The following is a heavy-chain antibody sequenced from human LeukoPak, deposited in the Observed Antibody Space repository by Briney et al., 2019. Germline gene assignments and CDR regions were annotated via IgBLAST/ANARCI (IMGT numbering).Heavy chain of an antibody. D-gene: IGHD2-15*01. J-gene: IGHJ4*02. CDR1: GFNFSRYA. V-gene: IGHV3-74*01. Sequence: PGESLRLSCSASGFNFSRYAMHWVRQTPGMGLVWVSRLAADGSGTNYADSVKGRFTISSDNAKNTVYLQMSSLRAEDTAVYYCARSVADPVGEFAYCGQGTLVTGSS. CDR3: ARSVADPVGEFAY. CDR2: LAADGSGT.